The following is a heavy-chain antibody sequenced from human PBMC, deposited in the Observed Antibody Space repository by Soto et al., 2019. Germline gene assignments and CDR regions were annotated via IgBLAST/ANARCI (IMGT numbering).Heavy chain of an antibody. J-gene: IGHJ6*02. CDR2: ISWNSGSI. CDR3: AKDIMDPHGGYYYYGMDV. D-gene: IGHD2-15*01. V-gene: IGHV3-9*01. CDR1: GFTFDDYA. Sequence: PGGSLRLSCAASGFTFDDYAMHWVRQAPGKGLEWVSGISWNSGSIGYADSVKGRFTISRDNAKNSLYLQMNSLRAEDTALYYCAKDIMDPHGGYYYYGMDVWGQGPRSPSP.